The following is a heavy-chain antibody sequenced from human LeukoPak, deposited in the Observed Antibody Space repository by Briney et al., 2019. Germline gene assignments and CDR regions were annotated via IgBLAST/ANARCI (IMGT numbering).Heavy chain of an antibody. D-gene: IGHD6-13*01. V-gene: IGHV3-23*01. CDR3: AKDLGVDSSSWYGFDF. CDR1: GGSISSYY. J-gene: IGHJ4*02. CDR2: ISDSGGST. Sequence: ETLSLTCTVSGGSISSYYWSWIRQPPGKGLEWVSGISDSGGSTYYADSVKGRFTISRDNSKNTLFLQMNSLRAEDTAVYYCAKDLGVDSSSWYGFDFWGQGTLVTVSS.